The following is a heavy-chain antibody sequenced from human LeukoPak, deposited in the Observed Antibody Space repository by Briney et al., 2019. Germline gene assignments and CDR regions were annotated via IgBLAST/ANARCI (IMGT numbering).Heavy chain of an antibody. J-gene: IGHJ4*02. CDR2: IYYSGST. D-gene: IGHD3-22*01. Sequence: SETLSLTCTVSGGSISSYYWSWIRQPPGKGLEWIGYIYYSGSTNYNPSLKSRVTISVGTSRNQFSLKLSSLTAAATAVYSCARYYYEGSGYYVLDYWGQGTLVTVSS. CDR3: ARYYYEGSGYYVLDY. CDR1: GGSISSYY. V-gene: IGHV4-59*01.